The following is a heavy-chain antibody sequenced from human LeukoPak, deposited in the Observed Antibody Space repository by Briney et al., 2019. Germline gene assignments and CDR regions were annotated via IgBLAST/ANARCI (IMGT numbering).Heavy chain of an antibody. Sequence: QPGGSLRLSCAASGFTFSSYEMNWVRQAPGKGLEWVSYISSSGSTIYYADSVKGRFTISRDNAKNSLYLQMNSLRAEDTAVYYCARHSSGYYFALFDYWGQGTLVTVSS. V-gene: IGHV3-48*03. J-gene: IGHJ4*02. CDR1: GFTFSSYE. D-gene: IGHD3-22*01. CDR3: ARHSSGYYFALFDY. CDR2: ISSSGSTI.